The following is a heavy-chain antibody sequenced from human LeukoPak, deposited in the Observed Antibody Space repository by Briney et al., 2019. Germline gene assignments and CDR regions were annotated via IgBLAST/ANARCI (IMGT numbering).Heavy chain of an antibody. V-gene: IGHV3-48*03. CDR2: ISSSGSTI. CDR3: ARRDYDFDY. D-gene: IGHD3-16*01. CDR1: GFTFSSYE. Sequence: PGGSLRLSCAASGFTFSSYEMNWVRQAPGKGLEWVSYISSSGSTIYYADSVKGRFTISRDNAKNSLYLQMNSLRAEGTAVYYCARRDYDFDYWGQGTLVSVSS. J-gene: IGHJ4*02.